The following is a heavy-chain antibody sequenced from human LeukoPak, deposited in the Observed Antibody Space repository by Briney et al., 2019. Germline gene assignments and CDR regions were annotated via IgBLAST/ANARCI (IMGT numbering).Heavy chain of an antibody. CDR2: ISTSSSYI. D-gene: IGHD3-22*01. J-gene: IGHJ4*02. CDR3: AKDFHPRSGYYPMGVDY. Sequence: EAGGSLRLSCAASGFTFSRYSMNWVRQAPGKGLEWVSSISTSSSYIYYADSVKGRFTIYRDNAKNSLYLQMNSLRAEDTAVYYCAKDFHPRSGYYPMGVDYWGQGTLVTVSS. V-gene: IGHV3-21*01. CDR1: GFTFSRYS.